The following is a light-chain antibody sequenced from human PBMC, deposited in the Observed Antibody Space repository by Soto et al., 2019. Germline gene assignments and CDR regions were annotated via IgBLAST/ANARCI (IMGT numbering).Light chain of an antibody. CDR3: CSYAGSRV. CDR2: EDS. J-gene: IGLJ3*02. V-gene: IGLV2-23*01. CDR1: SSDVGSYNL. Sequence: QSALTQPASVSGSPGQSITISCTGTSSDVGSYNLVSWYQQHPGKAPKLMIYEDSKRPSGVSNRFSGSKSGNTASLTSSGLQAEDEADYYCCSYAGSRVFGGGTQLTVL.